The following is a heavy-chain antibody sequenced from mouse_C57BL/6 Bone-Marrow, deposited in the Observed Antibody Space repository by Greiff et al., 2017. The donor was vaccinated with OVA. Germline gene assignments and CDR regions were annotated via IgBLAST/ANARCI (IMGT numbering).Heavy chain of an antibody. V-gene: IGHV1-74*01. CDR2: LHPSDSDT. CDR3: ASASYPECFAY. CDR1: GYTFTSYW. D-gene: IGHD2-10*01. J-gene: IGHJ3*01. Sequence: QVQLQQPGAELVKPGASVKVSCKASGYTFTSYWMHWVKQRPGQGLEWIGRLHPSDSDTNYTHKFKGKATLTVDKSSSTAYMQLSSLTDEGTAVYYSASASYPECFAYWGQGTLGTVSA.